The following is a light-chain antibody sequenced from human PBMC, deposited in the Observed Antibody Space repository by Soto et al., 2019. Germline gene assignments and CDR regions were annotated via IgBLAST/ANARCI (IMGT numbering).Light chain of an antibody. V-gene: IGLV1-47*02. Sequence: QSVLTQPASVSGSPGQSITISCTGSGRDIGAYDYVSWYQQHPGKAPKLLIYSNNQRPSGVPDRFSGSKSGTSASLAISGLLSEDEADYYCAAWDDSPNGVVFGGGTKVTVL. CDR1: GRDIGAYDY. CDR3: AAWDDSPNGVV. J-gene: IGLJ2*01. CDR2: SNN.